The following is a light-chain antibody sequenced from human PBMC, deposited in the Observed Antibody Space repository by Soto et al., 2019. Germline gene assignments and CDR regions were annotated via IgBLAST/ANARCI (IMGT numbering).Light chain of an antibody. CDR1: QSVSSIY. CDR2: RAS. J-gene: IGKJ2*01. CDR3: QQYGGSPPYT. V-gene: IGKV3-20*01. Sequence: EIVLTQSPGTLSLSPGERATLSCRASQSVSSIYLAWYQQKPGQAPRLLIYRASSRANGIPDRFSVSGSGTDFTLTISRLEPEDFAVYYFQQYGGSPPYTFGHGTKLEIK.